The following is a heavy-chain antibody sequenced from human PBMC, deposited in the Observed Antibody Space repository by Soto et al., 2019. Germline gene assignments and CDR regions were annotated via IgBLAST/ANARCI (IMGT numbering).Heavy chain of an antibody. V-gene: IGHV4-61*08. CDR1: GGSISSGDYY. CDR3: ARDKITGLFDY. Sequence: SETLSLTCTVSGGSISSGDYYWSWIRQPPGKGLEWIGYIYYNGGSTNYNPSLKSRVTISVDTSKNQFSLKLTSVTAADTAVYYCARDKITGLFDYWGQGTLVTVSS. D-gene: IGHD2-8*02. CDR2: IYYNGGST. J-gene: IGHJ4*02.